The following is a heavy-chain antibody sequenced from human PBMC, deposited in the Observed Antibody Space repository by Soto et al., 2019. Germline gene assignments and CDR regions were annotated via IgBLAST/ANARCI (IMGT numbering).Heavy chain of an antibody. D-gene: IGHD6-13*01. V-gene: IGHV4-59*01. CDR2: TYYSGST. J-gene: IGHJ4*02. CDR1: GGSMIAYY. Sequence: QVQLQESGPRLVKPSGTLSLTCTVSGGSMIAYYWNWMRQPPGKGLQWIGYTYYSGSTTYNPSLKSRVTISVDSSKNQFSLKLDSVTPADTAVYYCARVRGTAGKRYFDYWGPGTLVTVSS. CDR3: ARVRGTAGKRYFDY.